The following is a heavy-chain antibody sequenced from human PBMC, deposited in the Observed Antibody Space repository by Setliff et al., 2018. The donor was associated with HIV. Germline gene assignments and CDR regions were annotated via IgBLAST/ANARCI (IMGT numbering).Heavy chain of an antibody. Sequence: PSETLSLTCTVSYGSISGHYWTWIRQPPGKGLEWIGYIHHSGGTQYNPSLMSRLTMSVDSSKNQFSLKLSSVTAADTAVYYCARQGDGYNLYHVYYFDYWGQGTLVTVSS. D-gene: IGHD5-12*01. V-gene: IGHV4-59*08. CDR2: IHHSGGT. CDR1: YGSISGHY. J-gene: IGHJ4*02. CDR3: ARQGDGYNLYHVYYFDY.